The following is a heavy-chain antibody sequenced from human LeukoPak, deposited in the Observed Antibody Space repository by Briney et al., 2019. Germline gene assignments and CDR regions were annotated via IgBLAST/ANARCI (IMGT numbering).Heavy chain of an antibody. Sequence: GGSLRLSCTACGFTFSAYTMSWVRQTPGKGLEWVSGISGSRRSTGYADSVKGRFTTSRDNPKNTQYMQMNSLRAEDTAVYYCAKGCGGDCSSDWELHLFDYWGQGTLVTVSS. V-gene: IGHV3-23*01. CDR3: AKGCGGDCSSDWELHLFDY. CDR1: GFTFSAYT. CDR2: ISGSRRST. J-gene: IGHJ4*02. D-gene: IGHD2-21*02.